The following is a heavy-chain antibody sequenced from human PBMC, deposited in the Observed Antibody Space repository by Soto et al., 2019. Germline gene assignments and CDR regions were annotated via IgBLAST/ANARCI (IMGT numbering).Heavy chain of an antibody. Sequence: EVRLLESGGGLVQPGGSLRLSCAASGFGFDKYSMSWVRQAPGKGLEWVSGISGTAYSKHYGDSVKGQFTISRDNFEKTLYLQMNSLRVEDTAVYYCAKSWGDTWQQSAFDFWGQGTMVTVSS. CDR1: GFGFDKYS. CDR2: ISGTAYSK. V-gene: IGHV3-23*01. D-gene: IGHD5-18*01. J-gene: IGHJ3*01. CDR3: AKSWGDTWQQSAFDF.